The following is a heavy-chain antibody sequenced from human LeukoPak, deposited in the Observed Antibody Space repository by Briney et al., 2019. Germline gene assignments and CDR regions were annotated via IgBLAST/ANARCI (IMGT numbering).Heavy chain of an antibody. Sequence: QAGGSLRLSCAASGFTLSSYGMSWVRQAPGQGLEWGSAISGSGGSTYYADSVKGRFTNSRDNSKNTLYLQMNSLRAEDTAVYYCARVGEMNDAFDIWGQGTMVTVSS. J-gene: IGHJ3*02. CDR2: ISGSGGST. CDR3: ARVGEMNDAFDI. V-gene: IGHV3-23*01. CDR1: GFTLSSYG. D-gene: IGHD3-16*01.